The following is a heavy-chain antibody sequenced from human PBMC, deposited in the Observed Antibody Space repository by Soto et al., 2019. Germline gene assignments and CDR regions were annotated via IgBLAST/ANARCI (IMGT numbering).Heavy chain of an antibody. Sequence: ASVKVSCKASGYIFTDYYMHWVRQAPGQELGWMGRINPNSGGTNYAQKFQGRVTMTRDTSISTAYTELSSLRSEDTAVYYCARGIAAAGTSYYGMDVWGQGTTVTVSS. D-gene: IGHD6-13*01. J-gene: IGHJ6*02. CDR3: ARGIAAAGTSYYGMDV. CDR2: INPNSGGT. CDR1: GYIFTDYY. V-gene: IGHV1-2*06.